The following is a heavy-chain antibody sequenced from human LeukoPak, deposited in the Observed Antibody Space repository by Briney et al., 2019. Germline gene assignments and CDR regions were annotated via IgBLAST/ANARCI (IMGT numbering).Heavy chain of an antibody. CDR2: ISYDGSDK. J-gene: IGHJ4*02. Sequence: GGSLRLSCAASGFTFSSYGMHWVRQAPGKGLEWVAVISYDGSDKYYADSVKGRFTISRDNSKNTLYLQMSSLRAEDTAVYYCAKAHYDIWAIDYWGQGTLVTVSS. CDR3: AKAHYDIWAIDY. D-gene: IGHD3-9*01. CDR1: GFTFSSYG. V-gene: IGHV3-30*18.